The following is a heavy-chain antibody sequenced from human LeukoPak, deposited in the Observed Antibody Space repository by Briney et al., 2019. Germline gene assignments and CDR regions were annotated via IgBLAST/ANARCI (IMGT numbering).Heavy chain of an antibody. CDR1: GDSVSSNNVA. CDR2: TYYRSKWYN. Sequence: SQTLSLTCVISGDSVSSNNVAWNWLRQSPSRGLVWLGRTYYRSKWYNDYAVSMKGRITINPDTSKNQFSLQLKSVTPEDTAMYYCARDIPGSQDAFDLWGQGTMVIVSS. CDR3: ARDIPGSQDAFDL. J-gene: IGHJ3*01. V-gene: IGHV6-1*01. D-gene: IGHD1-20*01.